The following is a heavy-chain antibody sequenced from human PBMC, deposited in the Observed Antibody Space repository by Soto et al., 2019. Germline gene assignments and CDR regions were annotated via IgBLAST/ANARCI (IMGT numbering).Heavy chain of an antibody. CDR1: GYTFTSYD. D-gene: IGHD2-8*01. J-gene: IGHJ4*02. CDR3: ARAARVTFRNYCTNGVCPVPY. V-gene: IGHV1-8*01. Sequence: ASVKVSCKASGYTFTSYDINWVRQATGQGLEWMGWMNPNSGNTGYAQKFQGRVTMTRNTSISTAYMELSSLRSEDTAVYYCARAARVTFRNYCTNGVCPVPYWGQGTLVTVSS. CDR2: MNPNSGNT.